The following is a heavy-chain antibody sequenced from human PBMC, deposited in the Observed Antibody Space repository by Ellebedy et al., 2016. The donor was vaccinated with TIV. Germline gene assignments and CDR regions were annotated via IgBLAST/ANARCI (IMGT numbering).Heavy chain of an antibody. CDR1: GYTFIGYY. CDR3: AGGMRYDS. CDR2: INPISGGA. Sequence: AASVKVSCKASGYTFIGYYLHWVRQAPGQGLEWMGWINPISGGAYSAQKFQGRVTITRDTSISTAYMDLWRLTFDDTAVYYCAGGMRYDSWGQGTLVTVSS. J-gene: IGHJ5*01. V-gene: IGHV1-2*02.